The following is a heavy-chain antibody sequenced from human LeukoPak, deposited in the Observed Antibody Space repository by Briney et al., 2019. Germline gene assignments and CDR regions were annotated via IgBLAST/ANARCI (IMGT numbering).Heavy chain of an antibody. J-gene: IGHJ4*02. D-gene: IGHD6-13*01. CDR3: ARSYSSSWYSDC. V-gene: IGHV3-23*01. Sequence: GGSLRLSCAASGFTVSSNYMSWVRQAPGKGLEWVSGISGSGGTTYYVDSVKGRFTISRDNSKNTLYLQMNSLRADDTAVYYCARSYSSSWYSDCWGQGTLVTVSS. CDR1: GFTVSSNY. CDR2: ISGSGGTT.